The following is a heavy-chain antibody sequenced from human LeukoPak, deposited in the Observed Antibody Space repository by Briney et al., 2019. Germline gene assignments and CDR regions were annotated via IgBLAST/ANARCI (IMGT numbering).Heavy chain of an antibody. Sequence: PSETLSLTCTVSGYSISSGYYWGWIRQPPGKGLEWIGSIYHSGSTYYNPSLKSRVTISVDTSKNQFSLKLSPVTAADTAVYYCARAYSGNYGWFDPWGQGTLVTVSS. CDR3: ARAYSGNYGWFDP. V-gene: IGHV4-38-2*02. J-gene: IGHJ5*02. CDR1: GYSISSGYY. D-gene: IGHD1-26*01. CDR2: IYHSGST.